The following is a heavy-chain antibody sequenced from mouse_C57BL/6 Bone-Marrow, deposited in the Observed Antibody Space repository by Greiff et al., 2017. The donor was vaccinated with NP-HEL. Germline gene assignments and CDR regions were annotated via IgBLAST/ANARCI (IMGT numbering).Heavy chain of an antibody. Sequence: EVMLVESGGGLVQPGGSMKLSCVASGFTFSNYWMNWVRQSPEKGLEWVAQIRLKSDNYATHYAESVKGRFTISRDDSKSSVYLQMNNLRAEDTGIYYCTGGATEGFAYWGQGTLVTVSA. J-gene: IGHJ3*01. CDR1: GFTFSNYW. D-gene: IGHD3-1*01. V-gene: IGHV6-3*01. CDR3: TGGATEGFAY. CDR2: IRLKSDNYAT.